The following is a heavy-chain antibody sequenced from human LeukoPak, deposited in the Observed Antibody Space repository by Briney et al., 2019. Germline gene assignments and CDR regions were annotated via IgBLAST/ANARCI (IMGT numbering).Heavy chain of an antibody. V-gene: IGHV3-11*01. CDR3: ARRLGCSSTSCYEYWFDP. CDR1: GFTFSDYY. Sequence: GGSLRLSCAASGFTFSDYYMSWIRQAPGKGLEWVSYISSSGSTIYYADSVKGRFTISRDNAKSSLYLQMNSLRAEDTAVYYCARRLGCSSTSCYEYWFDPWGQGTLVTVSS. J-gene: IGHJ5*02. D-gene: IGHD2-2*01. CDR2: ISSSGSTI.